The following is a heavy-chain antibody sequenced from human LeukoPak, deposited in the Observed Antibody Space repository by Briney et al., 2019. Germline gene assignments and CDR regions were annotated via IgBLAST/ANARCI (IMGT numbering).Heavy chain of an antibody. V-gene: IGHV3-15*01. CDR2: IRSRSAGGTT. CDR3: TARGGIYSGYDPYFDY. D-gene: IGHD5-12*01. Sequence: GGSLRLSCAASGLTFNNAWMSWVRQAPGKGLEWVGRIRSRSAGGTTDYGAPVKGRFTISRDDSKNTLYLQMNSLKTEDTAVYYCTARGGIYSGYDPYFDYWGQGTLVTVSS. J-gene: IGHJ4*02. CDR1: GLTFNNAW.